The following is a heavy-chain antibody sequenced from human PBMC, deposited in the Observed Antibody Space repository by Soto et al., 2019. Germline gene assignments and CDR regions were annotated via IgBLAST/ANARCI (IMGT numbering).Heavy chain of an antibody. D-gene: IGHD6-13*01. CDR3: ASSGIAAAGTVRWFDP. Sequence: ASVKVSCKASGYTFTSYAMHWVRQAPGQRLEWMGWINAGNGNTKYSQKFQGRVTITRDTSASTAYMELSSLRSEDTAVYYCASSGIAAAGTVRWFDPWGQGTLVTVSS. CDR2: INAGNGNT. J-gene: IGHJ5*02. V-gene: IGHV1-3*01. CDR1: GYTFTSYA.